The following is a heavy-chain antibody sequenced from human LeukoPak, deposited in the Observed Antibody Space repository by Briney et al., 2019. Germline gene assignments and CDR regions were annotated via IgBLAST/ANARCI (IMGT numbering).Heavy chain of an antibody. D-gene: IGHD6-13*01. Sequence: ASVTVSCKASGYTFTGYYMHWVRQAPGQGLEWMGWVNPNSGGTNYAQKFQGRVTMTRDTSISTAYMELSRLRSDDTAVYYCARDVSSSSWYVWFDPWGQGTLVTVTS. CDR2: VNPNSGGT. CDR3: ARDVSSSSWYVWFDP. J-gene: IGHJ5*02. CDR1: GYTFTGYY. V-gene: IGHV1-2*02.